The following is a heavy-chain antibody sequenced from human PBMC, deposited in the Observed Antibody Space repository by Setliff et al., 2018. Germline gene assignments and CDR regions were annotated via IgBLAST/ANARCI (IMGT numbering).Heavy chain of an antibody. CDR3: ARRGWGSSSGDCYSPKGCYYYYMDV. V-gene: IGHV5-51*01. CDR2: NDPADSDT. D-gene: IGHD2-21*02. CDR1: GYSFTKYW. J-gene: IGHJ6*03. Sequence: PGESLKISCKAAGYSFTKYWIGWVRQMPGKGLEWTGVNDPADSDTTYSPSFQGQVTISAAKSIGTAYLQWSSLKASDTAIYYCARRGWGSSSGDCYSPKGCYYYYMDVWGKGTTVTVSS.